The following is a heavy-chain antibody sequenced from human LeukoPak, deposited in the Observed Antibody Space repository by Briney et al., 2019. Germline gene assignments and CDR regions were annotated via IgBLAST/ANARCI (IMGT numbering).Heavy chain of an antibody. CDR2: IYSGGST. CDR3: ARDRNYYGSGGYYNVDY. D-gene: IGHD3-10*01. Sequence: PGGSLRLSCAASGFTVSSNYMSWVRQAPGKGLEWVSVIYSGGSTYYADSVKGRFTISRDNSKNTLYLQMNSLRAEDTAVYYCARDRNYYGSGGYYNVDYWGQGTLVTVSS. J-gene: IGHJ4*02. CDR1: GFTVSSNY. V-gene: IGHV3-66*02.